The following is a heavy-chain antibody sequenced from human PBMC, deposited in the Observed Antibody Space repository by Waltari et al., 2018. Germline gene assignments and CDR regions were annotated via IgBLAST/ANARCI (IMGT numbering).Heavy chain of an antibody. CDR2: IWPDGSNR. CDR1: GFSFSTSG. V-gene: IGHV3-33*01. CDR3: ARNIEDRHERAFDL. J-gene: IGHJ3*01. D-gene: IGHD6-6*01. Sequence: QEQLVESGGGVVQPGTSLRLSCAASGFSFSTSGMHWVRQAPGKGLEWVAVIWPDGSNRYYIESVKGRFTISRDNSKNTLYLQMNSLRAEDTALYYCARNIEDRHERAFDLWGQGTMVTVSS.